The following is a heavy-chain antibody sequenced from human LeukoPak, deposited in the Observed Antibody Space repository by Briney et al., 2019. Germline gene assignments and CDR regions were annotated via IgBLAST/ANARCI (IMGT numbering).Heavy chain of an antibody. CDR3: AISLQWLGYFDY. CDR1: GYTFTGYY. CDR2: INPNSGGT. V-gene: IGHV1-2*06. D-gene: IGHD6-19*01. Sequence: ASVKVSCKASGYTFTGYYMHWVRQAPGQGLEWMGRINPNSGGTNYAQKFQGRVTMTRDTSISTAYMELSRLRSDDTAGYYCAISLQWLGYFDYGGQGTLVTISS. J-gene: IGHJ4*02.